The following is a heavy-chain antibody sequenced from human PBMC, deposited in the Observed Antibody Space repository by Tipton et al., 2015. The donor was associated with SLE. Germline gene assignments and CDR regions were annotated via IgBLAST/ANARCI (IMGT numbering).Heavy chain of an antibody. CDR3: ARGPLWSGPPDAFDI. V-gene: IGHV4-34*01. CDR1: GGSFSGYY. Sequence: LRLSCAVYGGSFSGYYWSWIRQPPGKGLEWIGEINHSGSTNYNPSLKSRVTISVDTSKNQFSLKLSSVTAADTAVYYCARGPLWSGPPDAFDIWGQGTMVTVSS. D-gene: IGHD3-3*01. J-gene: IGHJ3*02. CDR2: INHSGST.